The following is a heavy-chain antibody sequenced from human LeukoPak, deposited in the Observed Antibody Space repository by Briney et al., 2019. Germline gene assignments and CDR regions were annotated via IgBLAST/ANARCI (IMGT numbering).Heavy chain of an antibody. CDR2: IYYSGST. V-gene: IGHV4-59*01. CDR1: GGSISSYY. D-gene: IGHD1-26*01. Sequence: MSSETLSLTCTVSGGSISSYYWSWIRQPPGKGLEWIGYIYYSGSTNYNPSLKSRVTISVDTSKNQFSLKLSSVTAADTAVYYCARGSGSYAYYFDYWAREPWSPSPQ. J-gene: IGHJ4*02. CDR3: ARGSGSYAYYFDY.